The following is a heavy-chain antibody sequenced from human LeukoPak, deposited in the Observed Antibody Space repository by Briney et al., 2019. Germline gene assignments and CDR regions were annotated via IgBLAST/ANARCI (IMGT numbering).Heavy chain of an antibody. D-gene: IGHD6-13*01. CDR2: ISYDGSNK. Sequence: GSLRLSCAASGFTFSSYAMHWVRQAPGKGLEWVAVISYDGSNKYYADSVKGRFTISRDNSKNTLYLQMNSLRAEDTAVYYCARGFGSSLDYWGQGTLVTVSS. V-gene: IGHV3-30-3*01. J-gene: IGHJ4*02. CDR3: ARGFGSSLDY. CDR1: GFTFSSYA.